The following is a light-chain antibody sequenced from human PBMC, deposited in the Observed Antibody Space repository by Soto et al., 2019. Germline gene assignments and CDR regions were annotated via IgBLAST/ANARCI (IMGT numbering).Light chain of an antibody. V-gene: IGLV3-21*04. CDR1: NIGSKS. Sequence: SYELTQPPSVSVAPGKTARITCGGNNIGSKSVHWYQQKPGQAPVLVIYYDSDRPSGIPERFSGSNSGNTATLTSSGVGAEDEADYYCQVWDSSSDAEVFGGGTKLT. CDR3: QVWDSSSDAEV. J-gene: IGLJ2*01. CDR2: YDS.